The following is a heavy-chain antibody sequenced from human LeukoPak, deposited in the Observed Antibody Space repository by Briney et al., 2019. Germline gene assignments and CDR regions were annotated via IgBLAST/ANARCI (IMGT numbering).Heavy chain of an antibody. CDR3: ATVTGGMPNGPFDY. V-gene: IGHV4-39*07. J-gene: IGHJ4*02. Sequence: SEILSLTCTVSGASIISSGYYWGWIRQTPGKGLEWIGSCYYSGTTHYNPLLKSRATIAEDTSKTQYFLRLSSVTAADTAVYYCATVTGGMPNGPFDYWGQGTLVTVSS. CDR2: CYYSGTT. D-gene: IGHD1-26*01. CDR1: GASIISSGYY.